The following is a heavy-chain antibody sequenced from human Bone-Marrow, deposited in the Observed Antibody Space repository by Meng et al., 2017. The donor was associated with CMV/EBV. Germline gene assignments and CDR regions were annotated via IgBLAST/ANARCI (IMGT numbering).Heavy chain of an antibody. CDR3: ARVGSIAAAGDFDY. CDR2: INNSGST. CDR1: GGSISRSNW. Sequence: VSGGSISRSNWGSWVSQPPGKGLEWIGEINNSGSTNYNPSLKSRVTISVDKSKNQFSLKLSAVTAAETAVYYCARVGSIAAAGDFDYWGQGTLVTVSS. J-gene: IGHJ4*02. D-gene: IGHD6-13*01. V-gene: IGHV4-4*02.